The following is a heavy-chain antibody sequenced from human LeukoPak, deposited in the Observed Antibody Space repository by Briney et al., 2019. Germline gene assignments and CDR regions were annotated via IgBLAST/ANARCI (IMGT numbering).Heavy chain of an antibody. Sequence: GGSLRLSCAASGFTFSNYAMSWVRQAPGKGLEWVSAISGSGGNTYYADSVKGRFTISRDNSKNTVFLQMNSLRAEDTAVYYCAKWGDYDVLTGYYVSDYWGQGTLVTVSS. D-gene: IGHD3-9*01. CDR3: AKWGDYDVLTGYYVSDY. CDR2: ISGSGGNT. CDR1: GFTFSNYA. V-gene: IGHV3-23*01. J-gene: IGHJ4*02.